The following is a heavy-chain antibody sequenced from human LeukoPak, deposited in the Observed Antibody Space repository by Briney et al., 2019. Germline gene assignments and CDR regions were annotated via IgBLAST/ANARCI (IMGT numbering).Heavy chain of an antibody. J-gene: IGHJ5*02. CDR2: IYPGDSDT. CDR1: GYSFTSYW. Sequence: PGESLKISCKGSGYSFTSYWIGWVRQMPGKGLEWMGIIYPGDSDTRYSPSFQGQVTISADKSISTAYLQWSSLKASDTAMYYCARGNHVDTATSAWFDPWGQGTLVTVSS. V-gene: IGHV5-51*01. CDR3: ARGNHVDTATSAWFDP. D-gene: IGHD5-18*01.